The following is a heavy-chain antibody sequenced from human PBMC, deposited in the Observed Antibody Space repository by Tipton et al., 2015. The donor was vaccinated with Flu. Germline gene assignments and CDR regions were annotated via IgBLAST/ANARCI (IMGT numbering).Heavy chain of an antibody. D-gene: IGHD2-21*02. V-gene: IGHV4-31*03. Sequence: TLSLTCTVSGGYVNRGGYYWTWIRQHPVMGLDWIGYVYSTGSTSYNPSLNSRLTISLDASKNQFSLTLNSLTAADTAVYYCARGGSCRGGYCCGGLFDSWGQGTLVTVSS. CDR3: ARGGSCRGGYCCGGLFDS. CDR2: VYSTGST. J-gene: IGHJ4*02. CDR1: GGYVNRGGYY.